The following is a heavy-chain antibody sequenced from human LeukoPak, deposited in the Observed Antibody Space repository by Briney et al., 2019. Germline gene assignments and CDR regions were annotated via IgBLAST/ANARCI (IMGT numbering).Heavy chain of an antibody. Sequence: SETLSLTCTVSGGSISSYYWSWIRQPAGKGLEWIGRFNTSGSTNYNPSLKSRVTISVDTSKNQFSLKLSSVTAADTAVYYCASFRGDYYDSSGYFSFDYWGQGTLVTVSS. CDR3: ASFRGDYYDSSGYFSFDY. CDR2: FNTSGST. CDR1: GGSISSYY. D-gene: IGHD3-22*01. J-gene: IGHJ4*02. V-gene: IGHV4-4*07.